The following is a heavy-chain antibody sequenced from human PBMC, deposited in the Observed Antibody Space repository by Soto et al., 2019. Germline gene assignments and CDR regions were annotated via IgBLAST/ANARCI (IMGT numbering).Heavy chain of an antibody. V-gene: IGHV4-39*01. J-gene: IGHJ5*02. CDR2: IYYSGST. CDR3: ARRAANGDGYNYWFAP. Sequence: QLQLQESGPGLVKPSETLSLTCTVSGGSISSSSYYWGWIRQPPGKGLEWIGSIYYSGSTYYNPSLKSRVTIYKNTYKNQLSLKLSSVTAADTAVYYCARRAANGDGYNYWFAPWGQGTLVTVSS. D-gene: IGHD5-12*01. CDR1: GGSISSSSYY.